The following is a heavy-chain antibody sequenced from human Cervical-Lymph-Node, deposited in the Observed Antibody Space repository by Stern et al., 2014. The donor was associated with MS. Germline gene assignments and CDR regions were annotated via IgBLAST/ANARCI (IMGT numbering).Heavy chain of an antibody. CDR1: GFTFSSYA. Sequence: EVQLVKSGGGLVKPGGSLRLSCAASGFTFSSYAMHWVRPAPGKGLEYVSVISSNGGSTYYANSVKGRFTISRDNSKNTLYLHMGSLRVEDMAVYYCARGVTYCGGDCYGWYFDLWGRGTLVTVSS. CDR3: ARGVTYCGGDCYGWYFDL. V-gene: IGHV3-64*01. D-gene: IGHD2-21*02. J-gene: IGHJ2*01. CDR2: ISSNGGST.